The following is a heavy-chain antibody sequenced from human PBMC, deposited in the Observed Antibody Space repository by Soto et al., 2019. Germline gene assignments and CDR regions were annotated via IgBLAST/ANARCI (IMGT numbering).Heavy chain of an antibody. V-gene: IGHV4-39*01. CDR2: IYYSGST. Sequence: QLQLQESGPGLVKPSEALSLTCSVSGGSISSSSYYWGWIRQPPGKGLGWIGSIYYSGSTYYNPALNGRVTISIDKSKNLFSLKLSSLTAADTAVYYCASLEGLATISYYFDFWGQGTLVTVSS. J-gene: IGHJ4*02. CDR3: ASLEGLATISYYFDF. CDR1: GGSISSSSYY. D-gene: IGHD3-9*01.